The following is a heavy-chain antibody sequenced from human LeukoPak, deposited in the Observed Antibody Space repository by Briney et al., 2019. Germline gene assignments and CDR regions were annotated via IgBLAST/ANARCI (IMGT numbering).Heavy chain of an antibody. D-gene: IGHD5-18*01. CDR3: ATEHTDMYTGFDY. J-gene: IGHJ4*02. V-gene: IGHV1-2*02. CDR2: INPSNGGT. CDR1: GYTFTGYY. Sequence: ASVKVSCKASGYTFTGYYMHWVRQAPGQGLEWMGKINPSNGGTNYAQKFQGRVTMTRDTSISTAYMELNSLRSDDTAVYYCATEHTDMYTGFDYWGQGTLVTVSS.